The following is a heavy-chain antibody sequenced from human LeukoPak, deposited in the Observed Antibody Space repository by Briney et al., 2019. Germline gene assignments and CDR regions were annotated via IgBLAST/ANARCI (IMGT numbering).Heavy chain of an antibody. Sequence: SETLSLTCTVSGGSMSSYYWSWTRQPPGKGLEWIAYMYYGGNTDYNPSLKSRVTISIDTSNNQFSLKLSSVTAADTAVYYCARHLRYSSGWYADYWGQGTLVTVSS. J-gene: IGHJ4*02. CDR3: ARHLRYSSGWYADY. D-gene: IGHD6-19*01. V-gene: IGHV4-59*08. CDR1: GGSMSSYY. CDR2: MYYGGNT.